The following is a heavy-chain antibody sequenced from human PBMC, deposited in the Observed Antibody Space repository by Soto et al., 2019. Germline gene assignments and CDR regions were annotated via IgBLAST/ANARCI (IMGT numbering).Heavy chain of an antibody. CDR1: VFILSVNA. J-gene: IGHJ5*02. Sequence: GGSLLVSCVLYVFILSVNAMSWVRQAPGKGLDWVSGISAGGTTYYADSAKGRFTISRDNSKNTLYLQMNSLRADDTAVYYCAKDPLTRGWFDPWGQGTLVTVSS. CDR3: AKDPLTRGWFDP. V-gene: IGHV3-23*01. D-gene: IGHD2-2*01. CDR2: ISAGGTT.